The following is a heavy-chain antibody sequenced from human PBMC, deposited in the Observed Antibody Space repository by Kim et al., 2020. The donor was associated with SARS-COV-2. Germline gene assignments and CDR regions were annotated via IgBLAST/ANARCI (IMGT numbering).Heavy chain of an antibody. Sequence: SETLSLTCTVSGGSINSGIYYRGWIRQPPGKGLEWIGTIPSSGNTYYNPSLKSRVTISVDTSKNQFSLSLTSMTAPDTAMYYCARPAVAFRPLFPFDFWG. D-gene: IGHD2-21*01. CDR2: IPSSGNT. V-gene: IGHV4-39*01. J-gene: IGHJ4*01. CDR1: GGSINSGIYY. CDR3: ARPAVAFRPLFPFDF.